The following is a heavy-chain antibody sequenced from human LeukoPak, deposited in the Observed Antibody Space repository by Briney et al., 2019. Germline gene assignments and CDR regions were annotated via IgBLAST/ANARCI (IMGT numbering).Heavy chain of an antibody. CDR3: AREEITMVRGVIRPWYFDL. J-gene: IGHJ2*01. CDR1: GGSISSSNW. V-gene: IGHV4-4*02. CDR2: IYHSGST. D-gene: IGHD3-10*01. Sequence: SETLSLTCAVSGGSISSSNWWSWVRQPPGKGLEWIGEIYHSGSTNYNPSLKSRVTISVDKSKNQFSLKLSSVTAADTAVYYCAREEITMVRGVIRPWYFDLWGRGTLVTVSS.